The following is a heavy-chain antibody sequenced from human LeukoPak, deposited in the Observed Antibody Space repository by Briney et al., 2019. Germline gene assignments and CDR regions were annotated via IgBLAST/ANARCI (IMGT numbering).Heavy chain of an antibody. D-gene: IGHD2-15*01. Sequence: GGSLRLSCVVSGFTFSDYYMSWIRQAPGKGLEWVSYISSDNSTTYYADSVKGRFTVSRDNAKDSLYLQMNSLRAEDTAVYYCARQGYCSRGSCYWSGWFDPWGQGTLVTVSS. CDR2: ISSDNSTT. J-gene: IGHJ5*02. CDR1: GFTFSDYY. CDR3: ARQGYCSRGSCYWSGWFDP. V-gene: IGHV3-11*01.